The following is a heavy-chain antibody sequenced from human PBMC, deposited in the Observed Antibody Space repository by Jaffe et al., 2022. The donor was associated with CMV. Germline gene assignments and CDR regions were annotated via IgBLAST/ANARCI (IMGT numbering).Heavy chain of an antibody. Sequence: EAHLMESGGGLVQPGGSRRLSCEASGLTFSNYEMNWLRQTPERGLEWIANISTGGSITHYADSVKGRFTISRDNGKHSLYLQMNSLRAEDTAVYYCASGRDCINVGCQNAAYFQFWGHGTVVTVSS. D-gene: IGHD2-21*01. CDR1: GLTFSNYE. J-gene: IGHJ1*01. V-gene: IGHV3-48*03. CDR2: ISTGGSIT. CDR3: ASGRDCINVGCQNAAYFQF.